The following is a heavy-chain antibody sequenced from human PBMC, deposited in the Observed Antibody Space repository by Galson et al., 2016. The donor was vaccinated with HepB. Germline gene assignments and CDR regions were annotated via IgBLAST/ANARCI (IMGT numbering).Heavy chain of an antibody. CDR3: ARDWGWVHWFDP. CDR1: GFSFRGHS. Sequence: SLRLSCAASGFSFRGHSMNWARQAPGKGLEWVSYIDSSSETKHYADPVKGRFTIPRDHAKNSLYLHMNSLRDEDTAVYYCARDWGWVHWFDPWGQGTLVTVSS. CDR2: IDSSSETK. J-gene: IGHJ5*02. D-gene: IGHD3-16*01. V-gene: IGHV3-48*02.